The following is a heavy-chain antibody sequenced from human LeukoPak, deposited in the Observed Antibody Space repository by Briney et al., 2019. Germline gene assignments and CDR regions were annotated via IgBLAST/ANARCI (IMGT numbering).Heavy chain of an antibody. V-gene: IGHV3-23*01. Sequence: GGSLRLSCAASGFTFSSYAMSWVRQAPGKGLEWVSAISGSGGSTYYADSVRGRFTISRDNSKNTLYLQMNSLRAEDTAVYYCAKDLSGSIGGYWGQGTLATVSS. CDR3: AKDLSGSIGGY. J-gene: IGHJ4*02. D-gene: IGHD3-16*01. CDR1: GFTFSSYA. CDR2: ISGSGGST.